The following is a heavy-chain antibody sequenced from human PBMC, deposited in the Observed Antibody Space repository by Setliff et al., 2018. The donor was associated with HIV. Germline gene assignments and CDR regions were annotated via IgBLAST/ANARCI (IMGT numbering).Heavy chain of an antibody. CDR1: GYTFAAYY. D-gene: IGHD3-10*01. V-gene: IGHV1-2*02. CDR3: ARVLSVTMIRGAHGY. J-gene: IGHJ4*02. CDR2: INSASGGT. Sequence: ASVKVSCKASGYTFAAYYIHWLRQAPGQGLEWMGWINSASGGTNYAQKFQGRVTMTSDTSTRTVYMELSSLTSDDTAVYFCARVLSVTMIRGAHGYWGQGTLVTVSS.